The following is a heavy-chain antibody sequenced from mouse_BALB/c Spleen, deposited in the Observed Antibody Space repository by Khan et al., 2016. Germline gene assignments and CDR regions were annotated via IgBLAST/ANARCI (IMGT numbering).Heavy chain of an antibody. J-gene: IGHJ4*01. D-gene: IGHD1-1*01. CDR2: IHYSGST. CDR1: GYSITSGYS. CDR3: AISPTVGAMDY. Sequence: EVQLQESGPDLVKPSQSLSLTCTVTGYSITSGYSWHWIRQFPGNKMEWMGYIHYSGSTNYNPSLKSRISNTRDTSKNQFFLKLNAVTTEATSSYYCAISPTVGAMDYWGQGTSVTVSS. V-gene: IGHV3-1*02.